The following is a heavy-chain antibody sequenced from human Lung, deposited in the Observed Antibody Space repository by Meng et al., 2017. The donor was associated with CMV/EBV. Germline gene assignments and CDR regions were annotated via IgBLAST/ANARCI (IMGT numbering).Heavy chain of an antibody. Sequence: SXKISXAASGFTFSDYYMSWIRQAPGKGLEWVSYISGSRSTIYYGDSVKGRFTISRDNAKNSLYLQMNSLRAEDTAVYYCARVDYQTNRGRWFDPWGQAXLVIFSS. J-gene: IGHJ5*02. CDR1: GFTFSDYY. D-gene: IGHD2-2*01. CDR2: ISGSRSTI. CDR3: ARVDYQTNRGRWFDP. V-gene: IGHV3-11*01.